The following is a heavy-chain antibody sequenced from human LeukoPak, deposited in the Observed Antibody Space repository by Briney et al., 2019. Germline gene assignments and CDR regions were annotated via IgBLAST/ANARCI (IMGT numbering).Heavy chain of an antibody. CDR3: ARDGGYSYGSDY. CDR1: GFTFSSYW. V-gene: IGHV3-7*01. Sequence: PGGSLRLSCAASGFTFSSYWMSWVRQAPGKGLAWVANINQDGSDKYYVDSVKGRFTISRDNAKNSLYLQMNSLRAEDTAVYYCARDGGYSYGSDYLGQGTLVTVSS. J-gene: IGHJ4*02. CDR2: INQDGSDK. D-gene: IGHD5-18*01.